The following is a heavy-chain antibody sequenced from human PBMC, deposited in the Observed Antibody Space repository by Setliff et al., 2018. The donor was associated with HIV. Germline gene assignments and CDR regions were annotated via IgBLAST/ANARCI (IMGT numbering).Heavy chain of an antibody. CDR1: GGSISSYY. CDR2: IYTSGST. D-gene: IGHD2-21*02. Sequence: SETLSXXXTVSGGSISSYYWSWIRQPPGKGLEWIGYIYTSGSTNYNPSLKSXXTISVDTSKNQFSLKLSSVTAADTAVYYCARAVVTAVKFDYWGQGTLVTVSS. J-gene: IGHJ4*02. CDR3: ARAVVTAVKFDY. V-gene: IGHV4-4*09.